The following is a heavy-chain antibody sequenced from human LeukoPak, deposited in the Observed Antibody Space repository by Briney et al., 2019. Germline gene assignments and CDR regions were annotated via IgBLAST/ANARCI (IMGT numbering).Heavy chain of an antibody. CDR3: ARAPSLAAFDY. Sequence: SETLSLTCTVSGGSISSHYWSWIRQPPGKGLEWIGSIYYSGSTYYNPSLKSRVTISVDTSKNQFSLKLSSVTAADTAVYYCARAPSLAAFDYWGQGTLVTVSS. CDR2: IYYSGST. CDR1: GGSISSHY. V-gene: IGHV4-59*11. J-gene: IGHJ4*02.